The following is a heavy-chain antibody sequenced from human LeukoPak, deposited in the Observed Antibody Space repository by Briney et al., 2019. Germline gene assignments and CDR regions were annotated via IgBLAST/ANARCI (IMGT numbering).Heavy chain of an antibody. CDR2: RTSNGGST. CDR1: GFTFSSYA. D-gene: IGHD6-6*01. CDR3: VREHSSSSNYFDY. J-gene: IGHJ4*02. Sequence: GGSLRLSCSASGFTFSSYAMRWVRQAPGEGLEYVSGRTSNGGSTNYEDSVKGRFTISRDNSKNTLYLQMSSLRAEDTAVYYCVREHSSSSNYFDYWGQGSLVTVSS. V-gene: IGHV3-64D*09.